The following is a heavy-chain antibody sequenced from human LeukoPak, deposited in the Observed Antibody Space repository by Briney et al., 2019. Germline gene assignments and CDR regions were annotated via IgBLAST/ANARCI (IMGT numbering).Heavy chain of an antibody. V-gene: IGHV4-59*01. CDR1: GGSMTSYY. J-gene: IGHJ4*02. Sequence: SETLSLTCTVSGGSMTSYYWNWIRQPPGKGLEWIGFIFYSGSTNYNPSLKSRVTISVDTSRNQFSLKLSSVTAADTAIYYCARVDCISTSCPADYWGQGTLVTVSS. D-gene: IGHD2-2*01. CDR2: IFYSGST. CDR3: ARVDCISTSCPADY.